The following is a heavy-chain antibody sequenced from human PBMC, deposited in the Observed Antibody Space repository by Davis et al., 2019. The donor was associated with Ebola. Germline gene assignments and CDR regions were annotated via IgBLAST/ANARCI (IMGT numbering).Heavy chain of an antibody. CDR3: ASDYSGSLGDY. D-gene: IGHD1-26*01. V-gene: IGHV4-61*01. CDR2: IYDSGTT. CDR1: GGSVSSGSYF. J-gene: IGHJ4*02. Sequence: SETLSLTCTVPGGSVSSGSYFWSWIRQPPAKGLVWIGYIYDSGTTYYTPSLKSRVTISVDTSKNQFSLKLSSVSAADTAVYYCASDYSGSLGDYWGQGTLVTVSS.